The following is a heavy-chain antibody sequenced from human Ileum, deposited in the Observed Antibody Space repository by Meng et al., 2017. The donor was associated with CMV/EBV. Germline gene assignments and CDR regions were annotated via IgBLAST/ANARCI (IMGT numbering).Heavy chain of an antibody. CDR2: VSYSGSA. J-gene: IGHJ4*01. D-gene: IGHD2-15*01. CDR1: GDSISSHY. Sequence: SETLSLTCTVSGDSISSHYWSWIRQPPGKGLEWIGYVSYSGSANYNPSLKSRVTISVDTSKRQFSLKMTSMTAADTAVYYCARAWGAYCSGGTCYGGRSFDYWGQGTPVTVSS. V-gene: IGHV4-59*11. CDR3: ARAWGAYCSGGTCYGGRSFDY.